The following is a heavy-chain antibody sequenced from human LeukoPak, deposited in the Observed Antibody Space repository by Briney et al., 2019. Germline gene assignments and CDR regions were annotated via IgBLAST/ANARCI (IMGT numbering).Heavy chain of an antibody. CDR1: GFTFSSYA. V-gene: IGHV3-23*01. J-gene: IGHJ4*02. CDR2: ISGSTRST. Sequence: GGSLRLSCAASGFTFSSYAMSRVRQAPGKGLEWVSAISGSTRSTYYADSVKGRFTISRDNTKNTLYLQMNSLRAEDTAVYYCANAYCSSSSCYASYYWGQGTLVTVSS. CDR3: ANAYCSSSSCYASYY. D-gene: IGHD2-2*01.